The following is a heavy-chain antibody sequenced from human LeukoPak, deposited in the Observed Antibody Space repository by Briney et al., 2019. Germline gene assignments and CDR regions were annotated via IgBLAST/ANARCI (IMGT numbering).Heavy chain of an antibody. J-gene: IGHJ4*02. D-gene: IGHD3-22*01. V-gene: IGHV3-23*01. CDR1: GFTFSSYA. Sequence: TGGSLRLSCAASGFTFSSYAMSWVRQAPGKGLEWVSAISGSGGSTYYADSVKGRFTVSGDNSKNTLYLQMNSLRAEDTAVYYCAKDPYYDSNYYFDYWGQGTLVTVSS. CDR3: AKDPYYDSNYYFDY. CDR2: ISGSGGST.